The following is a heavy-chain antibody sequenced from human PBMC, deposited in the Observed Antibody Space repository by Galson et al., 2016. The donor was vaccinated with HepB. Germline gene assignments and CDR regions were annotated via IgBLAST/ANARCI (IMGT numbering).Heavy chain of an antibody. CDR1: GGTFSTYA. CDR3: AREGSVYGSGESCYNQYYGMDV. V-gene: IGHV1-69*13. CDR2: IIPIFGTA. Sequence: SVKVSCKASGGTFSTYAISWVRQAPGQGLEWMGGIIPIFGTANYAQKFQGRVTITAYESTSTAYMELSSLRSEDTAVYYCAREGSVYGSGESCYNQYYGMDVWGQGTTVTVSS. J-gene: IGHJ6*02. D-gene: IGHD2-15*01.